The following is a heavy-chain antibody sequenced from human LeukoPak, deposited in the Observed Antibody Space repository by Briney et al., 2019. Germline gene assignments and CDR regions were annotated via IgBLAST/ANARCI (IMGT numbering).Heavy chain of an antibody. CDR2: ISSTSSYT. CDR1: GFTFSSYS. V-gene: IGHV3-21*01. CDR3: ARDPLKRAFDI. J-gene: IGHJ3*02. Sequence: GGSLRLSCAASGFTFSSYSMNWVRQAPGKGLEWVSSISSTSSYTYYADSVKGRFTISRDNAKNSLYLQMNSLRAEDTAVCHCARDPLKRAFDIWGQGTMVTVSS.